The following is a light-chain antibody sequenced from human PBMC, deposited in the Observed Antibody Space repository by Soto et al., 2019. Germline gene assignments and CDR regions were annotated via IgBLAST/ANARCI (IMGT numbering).Light chain of an antibody. J-gene: IGLJ1*01. CDR2: DNS. V-gene: IGLV3-21*02. CDR1: NIGSES. CDR3: QVWYSSTDLYV. Sequence: SYALTQPPSVSMAPGQTARITWGGNNIGSESVHWYHQRPGQAPVLFVYDNSDRPSGIPERFSGSNSANTATLTTSRVEAGDEADYYCQVWYSSTDLYVFGSGAKVTVL.